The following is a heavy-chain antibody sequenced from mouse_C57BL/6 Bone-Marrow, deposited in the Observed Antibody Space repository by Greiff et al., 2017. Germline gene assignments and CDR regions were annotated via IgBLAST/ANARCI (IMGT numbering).Heavy chain of an antibody. CDR2: IDPSDSYT. CDR1: GYTFTSYW. Sequence: QVQLQQPGAELVMPGASVKLSCKASGYTFTSYWMHWVKQRPGQGLEWIGEIDPSDSYTNYNQKIKGKSTLTVDKSSSTAYMQRSSLTSDDSAVYYCARATMVTTDYAMDYWGQGTSVTVSS. J-gene: IGHJ4*01. CDR3: ARATMVTTDYAMDY. V-gene: IGHV1-69*01. D-gene: IGHD2-2*01.